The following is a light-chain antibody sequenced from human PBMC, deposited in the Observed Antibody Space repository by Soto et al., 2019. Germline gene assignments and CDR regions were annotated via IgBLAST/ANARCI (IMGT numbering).Light chain of an antibody. CDR1: QSVSSSY. V-gene: IGKV3-20*01. Sequence: EIVLTQSPGTPSLSPGERATLSCRASQSVSSSYLAWYQQKPGQAPRLLIYGASSRATGIPDRFSGSGSGTDFTLTISRLEPEDFAVYYCQQYGSSLFGQGTRLE. CDR2: GAS. J-gene: IGKJ5*01. CDR3: QQYGSSL.